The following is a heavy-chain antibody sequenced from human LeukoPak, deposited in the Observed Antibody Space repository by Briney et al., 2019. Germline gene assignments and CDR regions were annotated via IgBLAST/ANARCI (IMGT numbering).Heavy chain of an antibody. Sequence: GGSLRLSCAASGFTFSDYYMSWIRQAPGKGLEWVSYISSSGSTMYYADSVKGRFTISRDNANNFLYLQLNSLRAEDTAVYYCARTLWPYDAFDIWGQGTMVTVSS. D-gene: IGHD2-21*01. CDR1: GFTFSDYY. V-gene: IGHV3-11*04. CDR2: ISSSGSTM. CDR3: ARTLWPYDAFDI. J-gene: IGHJ3*02.